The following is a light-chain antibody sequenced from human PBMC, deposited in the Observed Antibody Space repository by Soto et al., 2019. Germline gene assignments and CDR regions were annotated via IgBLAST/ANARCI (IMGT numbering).Light chain of an antibody. J-gene: IGKJ5*01. Sequence: EVVLTQSPGTLSLSPGDTATLSCRASQSLSSSYLAWYQQRPGQAPRLLIYGASSRATGIPDRFSGSGSGTDFTLTISRLDHEDFAVYYCQQYGGSMTFGQGTRLEIE. V-gene: IGKV3-20*01. CDR3: QQYGGSMT. CDR1: QSLSSSY. CDR2: GAS.